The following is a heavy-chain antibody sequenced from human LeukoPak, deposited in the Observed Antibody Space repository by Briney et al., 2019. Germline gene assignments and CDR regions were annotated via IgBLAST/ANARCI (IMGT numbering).Heavy chain of an antibody. D-gene: IGHD5-18*01. V-gene: IGHV3-30-3*01. Sequence: SGGSLRLSCAASGFTFSSYAMHWVRQAPGKGLEWVAVISYDGSNKYYADSVKGRFTISRDNSKNTLYLQMNSLRAKDTAVYYCARDLVDTAMVRAYYYYGMDVWGQGTTVTVSS. J-gene: IGHJ6*02. CDR2: ISYDGSNK. CDR1: GFTFSSYA. CDR3: ARDLVDTAMVRAYYYYGMDV.